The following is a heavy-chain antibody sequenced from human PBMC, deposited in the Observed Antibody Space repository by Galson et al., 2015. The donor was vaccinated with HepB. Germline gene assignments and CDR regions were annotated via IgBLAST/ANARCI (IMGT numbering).Heavy chain of an antibody. CDR2: IYYSGST. CDR3: ARAPWITRVFDP. V-gene: IGHV4-39*07. Sequence: ETLSLTCTVSGGFISSSNYFWGWIRQPPGKGLEWIGSIYYSGSTYYNPSLKSRVTISVDTSKNQLSLKLSSVTAAGTAVYYCARAPWITRVFDPWGQGTLVTVSS. CDR1: GGFISSSNYF. D-gene: IGHD3-16*01. J-gene: IGHJ5*02.